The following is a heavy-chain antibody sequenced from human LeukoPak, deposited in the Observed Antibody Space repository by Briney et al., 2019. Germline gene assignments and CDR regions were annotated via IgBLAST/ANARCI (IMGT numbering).Heavy chain of an antibody. CDR2: IYYGGST. J-gene: IGHJ4*02. CDR3: AREGYSYYIDY. D-gene: IGHD5-18*01. CDR1: GGSISSYY. V-gene: IGHV4-59*01. Sequence: SETLSLTCTVSGGSISSYYWSWIRQPPGKGLEWIGYIYYGGSTNYNPSLKSRVTISVDTSKNQFSLKLSSVTAADTAVYYCAREGYSYYIDYWGQGTLVTVSS.